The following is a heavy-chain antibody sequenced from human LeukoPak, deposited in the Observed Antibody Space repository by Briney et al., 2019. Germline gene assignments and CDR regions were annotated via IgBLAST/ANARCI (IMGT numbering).Heavy chain of an antibody. CDR2: IKQDGSEK. D-gene: IGHD1-26*01. CDR3: AAGEGWVFDY. CDR1: GLTFSRHW. J-gene: IGHJ4*02. Sequence: PGGSLRLSYEASGLTFSRHWMSWVRQAPGKGLEWVANIKQDGSEKYYVDSVKGRFTISRDNAKKSLSLQMNGLRVDDTAVYYCAAGEGWVFDYWGQGTLVTVSS. V-gene: IGHV3-7*01.